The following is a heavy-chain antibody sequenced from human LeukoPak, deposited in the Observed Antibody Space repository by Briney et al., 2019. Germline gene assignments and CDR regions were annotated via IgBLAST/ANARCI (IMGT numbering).Heavy chain of an antibody. CDR1: GGTFSSYA. V-gene: IGHV1-69*01. Sequence: GSSVKVSCKASGGTFSSYAISWVRQAPGQGLEWMGGIIPIFGTANYAQKFQGRVTITADESTSTAYMELSSLRSEDTAVYYCARGLPGDPRNYWYFDLWGRGTLVTVSS. J-gene: IGHJ2*01. CDR2: IIPIFGTA. D-gene: IGHD7-27*01. CDR3: ARGLPGDPRNYWYFDL.